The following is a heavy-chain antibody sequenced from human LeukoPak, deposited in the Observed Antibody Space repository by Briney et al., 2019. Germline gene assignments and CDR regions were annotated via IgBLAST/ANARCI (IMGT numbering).Heavy chain of an antibody. J-gene: IGHJ4*02. V-gene: IGHV3-66*02. CDR1: GFTVSSNY. Sequence: GGSLRLSCAASGFTVSSNYMSWVRQAPGKGLEWVSVIYSGGSTYYADSVKGRFTISRDNSKNTLYLQMNSLRAEDTAVYYCARDQNLFQYYDSSKPLSYWGLGTLVTVSS. CDR2: IYSGGST. CDR3: ARDQNLFQYYDSSKPLSY. D-gene: IGHD3-22*01.